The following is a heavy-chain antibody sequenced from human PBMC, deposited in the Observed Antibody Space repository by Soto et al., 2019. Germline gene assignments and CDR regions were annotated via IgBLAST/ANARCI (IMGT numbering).Heavy chain of an antibody. CDR2: ISYDGSNK. Sequence: QVQLVESGGGVVQPGRSLRRSCAASGFTFSSYGMHWVRQAPGKWLEWVAVISYDGSNKYYADSVKGRFTISRDNSKNTLYPQMNSLRAEDTAVYYCVKSDVYGDYVRGFDYWGQGTLVTVSS. CDR1: GFTFSSYG. V-gene: IGHV3-30*18. J-gene: IGHJ4*02. CDR3: VKSDVYGDYVRGFDY. D-gene: IGHD4-17*01.